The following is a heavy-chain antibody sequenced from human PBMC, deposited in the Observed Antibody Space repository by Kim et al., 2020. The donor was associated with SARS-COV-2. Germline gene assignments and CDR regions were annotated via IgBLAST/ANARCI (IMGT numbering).Heavy chain of an antibody. CDR1: GYSFTTYW. CDR2: IYPGDSDT. CDR3: ARQESMVRGVVGMDV. D-gene: IGHD3-10*01. J-gene: IGHJ6*02. Sequence: GESLKISCKGSGYSFTTYWIGWVRQMPGKGLEWMGIIYPGDSDTRYSPSLQGQVTISADKSSTTAYLQWSSLKASDTAIYYCARQESMVRGVVGMDVWGRGTTVTVSS. V-gene: IGHV5-51*01.